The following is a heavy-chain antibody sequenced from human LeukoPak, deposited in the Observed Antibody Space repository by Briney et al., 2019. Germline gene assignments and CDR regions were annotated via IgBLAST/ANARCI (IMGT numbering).Heavy chain of an antibody. D-gene: IGHD1-20*01. Sequence: GASVKVSCKSSGFTFTDYYIHWVRQAPGQGLEWMGYIGPHSSATSSPQEFQGRVTMTRDTSMSTAYMELTRLTSDDTAVYYCASSGTSEIPGRDYWGQGTLVTVSS. CDR3: ASSGTSEIPGRDY. CDR1: GFTFTDYY. J-gene: IGHJ4*02. V-gene: IGHV1-2*02. CDR2: IGPHSSAT.